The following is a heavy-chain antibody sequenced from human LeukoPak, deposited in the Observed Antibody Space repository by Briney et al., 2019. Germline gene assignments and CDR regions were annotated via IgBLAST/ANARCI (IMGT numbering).Heavy chain of an antibody. CDR1: GYSFSTYW. J-gene: IGHJ5*02. CDR3: ARRGYSFEWFDP. V-gene: IGHV5-51*01. D-gene: IGHD5-18*01. CDR2: IYPGDSDT. Sequence: GESLKISCKGSGYSFSTYWSGWVRQMPGRGPEWMGTIYPGDSDTRYSPAFQGQVTISADKSISTAYLQWRSLKASDSAMYYCARRGYSFEWFDPWGQGTLVTVSS.